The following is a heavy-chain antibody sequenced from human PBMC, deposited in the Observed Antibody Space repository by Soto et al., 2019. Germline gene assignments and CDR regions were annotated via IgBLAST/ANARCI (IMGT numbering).Heavy chain of an antibody. CDR3: AGGYSSISFYR. CDR2: IYHIGST. V-gene: IGHV4-59*08. Sequence: SETLSLTCTVSGGSINNYYWSWIRQPPGKGLEWIGYIYHIGSTNYNPSLRSRATISLDTSKKQFSLRLNSATAADTAVYYCAGGYSSISFYRWGKGSLVTV. J-gene: IGHJ5*02. CDR1: GGSINNYY. D-gene: IGHD6-19*01.